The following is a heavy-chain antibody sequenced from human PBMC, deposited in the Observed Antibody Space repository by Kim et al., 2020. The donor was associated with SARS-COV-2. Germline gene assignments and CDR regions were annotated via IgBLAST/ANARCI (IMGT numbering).Heavy chain of an antibody. D-gene: IGHD1-26*01. CDR2: ISYDGSNK. CDR3: ARDRGGSYSHYFDY. J-gene: IGHJ4*02. CDR1: GFTFSSYA. Sequence: GGSLRLSCAASGFTFSSYAMHWVRQAPGKGLEWVAVISYDGSNKYYADSVKGRFTISRDNSKNTLYLQMNSLRAEDTAVYYCARDRGGSYSHYFDYWGQGTPVTVSS. V-gene: IGHV3-30*04.